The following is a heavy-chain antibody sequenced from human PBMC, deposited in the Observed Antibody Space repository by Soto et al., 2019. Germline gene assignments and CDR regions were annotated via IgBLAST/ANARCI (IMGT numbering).Heavy chain of an antibody. CDR2: ISAYHGNT. Sequence: ASVKVSCKASAYTFTSYAFSWVRQAPGQGLDWMGWISAYHGNTHYAQKFQGRVTMTTDTSTSTVYMELRSLRSDDTAVYYCARVNSGHDLPNPEWNWFDPWGQGTLVTVSS. J-gene: IGHJ5*02. CDR1: AYTFTSYA. CDR3: ARVNSGHDLPNPEWNWFDP. D-gene: IGHD5-12*01. V-gene: IGHV1-18*01.